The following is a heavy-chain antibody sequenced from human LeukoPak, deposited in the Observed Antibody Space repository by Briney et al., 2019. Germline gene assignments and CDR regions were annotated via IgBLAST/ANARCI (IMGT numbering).Heavy chain of an antibody. D-gene: IGHD5-18*01. CDR2: INPNSGGT. CDR3: ARDRMDTGTYFDY. Sequence: GASVKVSCKASGYTFTAYYMNWVRQAPGQGLEWMGWINPNSGGTNYAQKLQGRVTMTTDTSTSTAYMELRSLRSDDTAMYSCARDRMDTGTYFDYWGQGTLVTVSS. J-gene: IGHJ4*02. V-gene: IGHV1-2*02. CDR1: GYTFTAYY.